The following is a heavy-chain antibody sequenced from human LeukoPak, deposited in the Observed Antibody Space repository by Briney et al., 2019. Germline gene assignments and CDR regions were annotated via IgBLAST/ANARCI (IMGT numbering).Heavy chain of an antibody. Sequence: SETLCLTCTVSGGSISRYYWSWIRQPPGKGLEWIGYINYSGSTKYNPSLKSRVTISVDTSKNQFSLKLSSVTAADTAVYFCARDPHYGDILNDPFDIWGQGTMVTVSS. CDR2: INYSGST. CDR3: ARDPHYGDILNDPFDI. D-gene: IGHD4-17*01. V-gene: IGHV4-59*01. CDR1: GGSISRYY. J-gene: IGHJ3*02.